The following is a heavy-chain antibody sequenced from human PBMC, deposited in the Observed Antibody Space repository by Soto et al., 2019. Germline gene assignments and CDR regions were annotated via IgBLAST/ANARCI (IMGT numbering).Heavy chain of an antibody. D-gene: IGHD4-4*01. V-gene: IGHV3-23*01. CDR1: GFTFSSYA. J-gene: IGHJ6*02. Sequence: GGSLRLSCAASGFTFSSYAMSWVRQAPGKGLEWVSAISGSGGSTYYVDSVKGRFTISRDNYKNTLYLHMNSLRAEDTDLYYCAKAPDDYSNYYYYGMDVWGQGTTVTVSS. CDR3: AKAPDDYSNYYYYGMDV. CDR2: ISGSGGST.